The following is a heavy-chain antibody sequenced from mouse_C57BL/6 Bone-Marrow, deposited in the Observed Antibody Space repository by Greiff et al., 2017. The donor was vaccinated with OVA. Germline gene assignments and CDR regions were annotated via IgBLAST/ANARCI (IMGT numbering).Heavy chain of an antibody. CDR3: ARGDYDGYYTVAY. Sequence: VQLQQSGAELVRPGTSVKVSCKASGYAFTNYLIEWVKQRPGQGLEWIGVINPGSGGTNYNEKFKGKATLTADKSSSTAYMQLSSLTSEDSAVYFCARGDYDGYYTVAYWGQGTLVTVSA. J-gene: IGHJ3*01. V-gene: IGHV1-54*01. D-gene: IGHD2-3*01. CDR1: GYAFTNYL. CDR2: INPGSGGT.